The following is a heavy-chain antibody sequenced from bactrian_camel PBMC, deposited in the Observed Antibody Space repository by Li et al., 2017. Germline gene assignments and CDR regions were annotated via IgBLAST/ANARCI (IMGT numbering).Heavy chain of an antibody. CDR1: GEPYKRTC. V-gene: IGHV3-3*01. CDR3: AVDRSRYDCAVGSWSKSSEYHY. D-gene: IGHD3*01. CDR2: ILFNTSTT. Sequence: HVQLVESGGGSVEAGGTLRLSCLLSGEPYKRTCLAWFRQVAGKEREGVATILFNTSTTRHADSVKGRFTISQDNAKSTVYLQMNVLKPEDTAVYYCAVDRSRYDCAVGSWSKSSEYHYWGQGTQVTVS. J-gene: IGHJ4*01.